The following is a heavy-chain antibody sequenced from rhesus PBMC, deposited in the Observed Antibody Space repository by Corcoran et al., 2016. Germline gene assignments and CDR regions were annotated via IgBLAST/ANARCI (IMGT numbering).Heavy chain of an antibody. Sequence: QVQLQQWGEGLVKPSETLSLTCAVYGGSISGPYYWDCFRQTPGKGLEWIGYIYGNSASVNYNPSLNHRVTIAKDTSKNQFSLELRSVTAADTAVYYCARGSDMVAAGTWGRGVLVTVSS. CDR3: ARGSDMVAAGT. CDR1: GGSISGPYY. J-gene: IGHJ4*01. D-gene: IGHD6-25*01. CDR2: IYGNSASV. V-gene: IGHV4-73*01.